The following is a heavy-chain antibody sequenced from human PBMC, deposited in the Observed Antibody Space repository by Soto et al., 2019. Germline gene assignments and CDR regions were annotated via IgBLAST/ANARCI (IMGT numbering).Heavy chain of an antibody. CDR2: ISYDGSNK. CDR1: GFTFSSYG. CDR3: AKDSRTGITIFGGGSGRGIDV. Sequence: QVQLVESGGGVVQPGRSLRLSCAASGFTFSSYGMHWVRQAPGKGLEWVAVISYDGSNKYYADSVKGRFTISRDNSKNTLYLQMNSLRAEDTAVYYCAKDSRTGITIFGGGSGRGIDVWGQGTTVTVSS. J-gene: IGHJ6*02. V-gene: IGHV3-30*18. D-gene: IGHD3-3*01.